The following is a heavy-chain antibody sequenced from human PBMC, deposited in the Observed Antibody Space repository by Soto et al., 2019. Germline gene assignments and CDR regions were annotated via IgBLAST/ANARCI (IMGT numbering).Heavy chain of an antibody. D-gene: IGHD6-13*01. CDR1: GFSLSTSGVG. CDR3: AHSGSSWYFPWFGP. V-gene: IGHV2-5*02. Sequence: QITLKESGPTLVKPTQTLTLTCTFSGFSLSTSGVGVGWIRQPPGKALEWLALIYWDDDKRYSPSLKSRLTITKDTSKTQVVLTMTNMDPVDTATYYCAHSGSSWYFPWFGPWGQGTLVTVSS. J-gene: IGHJ5*02. CDR2: IYWDDDK.